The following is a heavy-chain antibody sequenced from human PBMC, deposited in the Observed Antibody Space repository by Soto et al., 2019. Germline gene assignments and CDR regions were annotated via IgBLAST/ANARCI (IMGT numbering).Heavy chain of an antibody. J-gene: IGHJ4*02. CDR3: AAGDSSDTGDH. CDR1: GDTLSHYG. CDR2: TTAILGTR. D-gene: IGHD5-18*01. Sequence: GASVKVSCKASGDTLSHYGVSWVRQVPGKGLEWMGGTTAILGTRDCAQKFQGRMTITSDESTTTSYMELNSLTSDDTAVYYCAAGDSSDTGDHWGQGTLVTVSS. V-gene: IGHV1-69*13.